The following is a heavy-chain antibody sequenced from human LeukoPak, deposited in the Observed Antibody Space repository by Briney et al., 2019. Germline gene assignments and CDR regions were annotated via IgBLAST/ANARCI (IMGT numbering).Heavy chain of an antibody. CDR3: ARVSYSSGWYGRWFDP. V-gene: IGHV1-18*01. Sequence: ASVKVSCKASGYTFTSYGISWVRQAPGQGLEWMGWISAYNGNTNYAQKLQGRVTMTTDTSTSTAYMELRSLRSDDTAVYYCARVSYSSGWYGRWFDPWGQGTLVTVSS. J-gene: IGHJ5*02. CDR2: ISAYNGNT. D-gene: IGHD6-19*01. CDR1: GYTFTSYG.